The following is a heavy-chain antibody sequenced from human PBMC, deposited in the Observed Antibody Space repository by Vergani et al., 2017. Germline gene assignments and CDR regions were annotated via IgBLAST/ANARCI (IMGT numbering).Heavy chain of an antibody. V-gene: IGHV2-70*04. CDR1: GFSLNTYGMH. CDR3: TRTLSDSRGYFIDY. CDR2: IDGNDQT. Sequence: QVTLKESGPALVKPTQTLTLTCTFSGFSLNTYGMHVTWIRQPPGKALEWLARIDGNDQTYYTTSLRTRITISKDTSKNQVALTMTNMDPVDTATYYCTRTLSDSRGYFIDYWGQGTLVTVSS. D-gene: IGHD3-22*01. J-gene: IGHJ4*02.